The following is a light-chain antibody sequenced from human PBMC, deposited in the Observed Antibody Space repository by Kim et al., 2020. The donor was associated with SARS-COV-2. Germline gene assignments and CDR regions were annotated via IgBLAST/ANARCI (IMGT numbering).Light chain of an antibody. Sequence: SVSPGQTASITCSGGKLGVKYACWYQQKPGQSPVLVIYQDSKRPSGIPERFSGSNSGNTATLTISGTQAMDEADYYCQAWDSSTVVFGGGTQLTVL. V-gene: IGLV3-1*01. CDR3: QAWDSSTVV. J-gene: IGLJ2*01. CDR1: KLGVKY. CDR2: QDS.